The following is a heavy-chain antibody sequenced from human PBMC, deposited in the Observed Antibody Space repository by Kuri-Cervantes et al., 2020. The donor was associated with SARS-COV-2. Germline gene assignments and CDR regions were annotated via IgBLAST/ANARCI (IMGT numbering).Heavy chain of an antibody. Sequence: SGPTLVKPTQTLTLTCTFSGFSLSTSGMRVSWIRQPPGKALEWLARIAWDDDKFYSTSLQTRLTISKDTSKNQVVLTKTNMDPVDTATCYCAHGSGGRSLGHYWGQGTLVTVSS. CDR3: AHGSGGRSLGHY. D-gene: IGHD2-15*01. J-gene: IGHJ4*02. CDR2: IAWDDDK. V-gene: IGHV2-70*04. CDR1: GFSLSTSGMR.